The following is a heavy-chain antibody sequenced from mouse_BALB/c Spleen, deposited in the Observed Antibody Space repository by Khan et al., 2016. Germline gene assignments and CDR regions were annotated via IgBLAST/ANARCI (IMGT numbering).Heavy chain of an antibody. Sequence: EVQLQESGPGLVKPSQSLSLTCTVSGYSITSGYGWNWIRQFPGNILEWMGYISYSGSTNYNPSLKSRISITRDTSKNQFFLQLNSVTTEDIATYYCARTARIKYWGQGTTLTVSS. CDR1: GYSITSGYG. V-gene: IGHV3-2*02. D-gene: IGHD1-2*01. CDR2: ISYSGST. CDR3: ARTARIKY. J-gene: IGHJ2*01.